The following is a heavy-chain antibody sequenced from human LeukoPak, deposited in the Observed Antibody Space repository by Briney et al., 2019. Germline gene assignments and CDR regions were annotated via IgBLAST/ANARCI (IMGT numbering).Heavy chain of an antibody. J-gene: IGHJ4*02. CDR3: SRSLDY. CDR2: IKKDGSNK. V-gene: IGHV3-7*01. CDR1: GFPSSGSW. Sequence: GGSLRLSCAASGFPSSGSWMDWVRQAPGKRMEWVANIKKDGSNKHYADSGKGRFTISRDNAKNSLYLQMSGLRGEDTAVYYCSRSLDYWGEGALVSVSS.